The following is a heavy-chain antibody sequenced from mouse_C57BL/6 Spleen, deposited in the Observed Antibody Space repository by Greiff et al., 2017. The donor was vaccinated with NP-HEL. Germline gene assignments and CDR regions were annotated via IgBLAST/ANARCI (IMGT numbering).Heavy chain of an antibody. CDR3: ARALNSYAMDY. D-gene: IGHD1-3*01. J-gene: IGHJ4*01. V-gene: IGHV5-4*03. CDR2: ISDGGSYT. Sequence: DVMLVESGGGLVKPGGSLKLSCAASGFTFSSYAMSWVRQTPEKRLEWVATISDGGSYTYYPDNVKGRFTISRDNAKNNLYLQMSHLKSEDTAMYYCARALNSYAMDYWGQGTSVTVSS. CDR1: GFTFSSYA.